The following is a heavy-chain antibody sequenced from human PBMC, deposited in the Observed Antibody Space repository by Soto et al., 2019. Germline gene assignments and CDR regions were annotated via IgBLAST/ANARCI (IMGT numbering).Heavy chain of an antibody. CDR1: GGSVSSGSYY. D-gene: IGHD3-9*01. CDR3: GRARYVGWATYYFDY. Sequence: SETLSLTCTVSGGSVSSGSYYWSWIRQPPGKGLEWIGYIYYSGSTNYNPSLKSRVTTSVDTSKNQFSLKLSSVTAADTAVYYGGRARYVGWATYYFDYWGRGTLVTVSS. J-gene: IGHJ4*02. V-gene: IGHV4-61*01. CDR2: IYYSGST.